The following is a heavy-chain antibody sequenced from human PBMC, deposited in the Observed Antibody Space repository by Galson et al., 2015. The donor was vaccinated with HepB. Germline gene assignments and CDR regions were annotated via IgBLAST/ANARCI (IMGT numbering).Heavy chain of an antibody. CDR2: ISYDGSDK. CDR1: GFTFSNYG. Sequence: SLRLSCAASGFTFSNYGMHWVRQAPGKGLEWVAIISYDGSDKKYADSVKGRFTASRDNSKNTLCLQLHSVRTEDTAVYYCAREDNWNYWVYWGQGTLVTVSS. CDR3: AREDNWNYWVY. D-gene: IGHD1-7*01. V-gene: IGHV3-30*03. J-gene: IGHJ4*02.